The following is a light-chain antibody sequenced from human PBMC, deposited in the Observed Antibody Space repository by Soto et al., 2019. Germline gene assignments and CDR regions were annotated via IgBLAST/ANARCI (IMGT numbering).Light chain of an antibody. CDR1: QTGNSD. Sequence: VLTQSPGALSLSPGVTATLSCRPAQTGNSDSLAWYQQNPGQAPRLLIYGASTRATGIPARFSGSGSGTEFTLTISSLQSVDFAVYSCQQYDNWPWTFGQGTKVDIK. CDR3: QQYDNWPWT. V-gene: IGKV3-15*01. CDR2: GAS. J-gene: IGKJ1*01.